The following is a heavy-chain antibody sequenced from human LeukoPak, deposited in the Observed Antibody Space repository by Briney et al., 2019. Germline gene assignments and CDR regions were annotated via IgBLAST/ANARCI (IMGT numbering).Heavy chain of an antibody. V-gene: IGHV1-3*01. CDR1: GYTFTSYA. CDR2: INAGNGNT. Sequence: GASVKVSSKASGYTFTSYAMHWVRQAPGQRLEWMGWINAGNGNTKYSQKFQGRVTITRDTSASTAYMELSSLRSEDTAVYYCARGYDSSGYAHAYWGQGTLVTVSS. CDR3: ARGYDSSGYAHAY. D-gene: IGHD3-22*01. J-gene: IGHJ4*02.